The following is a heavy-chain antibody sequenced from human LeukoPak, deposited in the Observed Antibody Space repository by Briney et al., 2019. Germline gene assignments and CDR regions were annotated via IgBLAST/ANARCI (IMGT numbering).Heavy chain of an antibody. CDR2: INPNSGGT. CDR3: ARVASGSRGFDY. CDR1: GYTSTGYY. D-gene: IGHD1-26*01. Sequence: ASVKVSCKASGYTSTGYYMHWVRQAPGQGLEWMGWINPNSGGTNYAQKFQGRVTMTRDTSISTAYMELSRLRSDDTAVYYCARVASGSRGFDYWGQGTLVTVSS. V-gene: IGHV1-2*02. J-gene: IGHJ4*02.